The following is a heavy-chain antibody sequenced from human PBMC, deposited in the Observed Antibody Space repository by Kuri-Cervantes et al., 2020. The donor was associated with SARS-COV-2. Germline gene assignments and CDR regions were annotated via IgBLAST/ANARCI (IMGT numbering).Heavy chain of an antibody. Sequence: GESLKISCAASGFTFSSYAMSWVRQAPGKGLEWVSSISSSSSYIYYADSVKGRFTISRDNAKNSLYLQMNSPRAEDTAVYYCASVPSDYYMDVWGKGTTVTVSS. J-gene: IGHJ6*03. CDR1: GFTFSSYA. V-gene: IGHV3-21*01. CDR3: ASVPSDYYMDV. CDR2: ISSSSSYI.